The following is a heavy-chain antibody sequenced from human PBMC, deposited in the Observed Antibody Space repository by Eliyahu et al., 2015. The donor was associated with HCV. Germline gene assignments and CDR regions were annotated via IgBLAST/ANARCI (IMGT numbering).Heavy chain of an antibody. D-gene: IGHD3-10*01. CDR3: TTFTVPDYYGSGSYFDAFDI. CDR2: IKSKTDGGTT. CDR1: GFTFSNAW. J-gene: IGHJ3*02. V-gene: IGHV3-15*01. Sequence: EVQLVESGGGLVKPGGSLRLSCAASGFTFSNAWMSWVRQAPGKGLEWVGRIKSKTDGGTTDYAAPVKGRFTISRDDSKNTLYLQMNSLKTEDXAVYYCTTFTVPDYYGSGSYFDAFDIWGQGTMVTVSS.